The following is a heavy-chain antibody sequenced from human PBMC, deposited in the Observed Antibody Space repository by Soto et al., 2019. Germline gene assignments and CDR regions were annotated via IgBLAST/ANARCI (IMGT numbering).Heavy chain of an antibody. Sequence: QVQLVQSGAEVKRPGSSVKVSCKASGDTFNFYSINWVRQAPGLGLEWMGRVNPIVSMSNYAQRFQGRVTMTADKSTSTAYMELSGLRSEETAIDYGATSYGSGYRAFDYWGQGALVTVSS. CDR2: VNPIVSMS. V-gene: IGHV1-69*04. J-gene: IGHJ4*02. CDR3: ATSYGSGYRAFDY. D-gene: IGHD3-10*01. CDR1: GDTFNFYS.